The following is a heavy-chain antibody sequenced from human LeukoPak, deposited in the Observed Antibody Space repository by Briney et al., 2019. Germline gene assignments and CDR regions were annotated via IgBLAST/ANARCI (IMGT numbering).Heavy chain of an antibody. V-gene: IGHV3-23*01. D-gene: IGHD3-3*01. J-gene: IGHJ4*02. Sequence: GGTLRLSCAASGITFSSYAMSWVRQAPGKGLEWVSAISGSGGSTYYADSVKGRFTISRDNSKNTLYLQMNSLRAEDTAVYYCAKDRGNYDFWSGLGDYWGQGTLVTVSS. CDR2: ISGSGGST. CDR1: GITFSSYA. CDR3: AKDRGNYDFWSGLGDY.